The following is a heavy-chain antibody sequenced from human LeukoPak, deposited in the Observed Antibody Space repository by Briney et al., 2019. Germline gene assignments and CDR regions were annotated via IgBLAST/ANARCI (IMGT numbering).Heavy chain of an antibody. CDR2: IIPIFGTA. Sequence: SVKVSCKASGGTFISYAISWVRQAPGQGLEWMGRIIPIFGTANYAQKFQGRVTITTDESTSTAYMELSSLRSEDTAVYYCARDRMVSSAFDYWGQGTLVTVSS. D-gene: IGHD6-19*01. V-gene: IGHV1-69*05. J-gene: IGHJ4*02. CDR1: GGTFISYA. CDR3: ARDRMVSSAFDY.